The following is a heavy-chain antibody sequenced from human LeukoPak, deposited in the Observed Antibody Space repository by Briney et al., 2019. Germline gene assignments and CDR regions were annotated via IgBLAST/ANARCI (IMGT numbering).Heavy chain of an antibody. V-gene: IGHV3-23*01. CDR2: ISGSGGSA. CDR3: VRGSLASGVVVYYYYYLDV. CDR1: GFTFSSYA. J-gene: IGHJ6*03. D-gene: IGHD3-3*01. Sequence: GGSLRLSCAASGFTFSSYAMSWVRQAPGKGLEWVSAISGSGGSAYYADSVKGRFTISRDNSKNTLYLQMNSLRAEDTAVYYCVRGSLASGVVVYYYYYLDVWGKGTTVTVSS.